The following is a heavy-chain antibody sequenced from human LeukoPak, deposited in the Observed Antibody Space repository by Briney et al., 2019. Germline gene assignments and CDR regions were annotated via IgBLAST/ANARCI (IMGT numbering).Heavy chain of an antibody. CDR1: GYTFTSYG. V-gene: IGHV1-18*01. J-gene: IGHJ5*02. CDR3: ARGPGSYYVGWFDP. Sequence: ASVKVSCKASGYTFTSYGISWVRQAPGQGLEWMGWISAYNGNTNYAQKLQGRVTMTRNTSISTAYMELSSLRSEDTAVYYCARGPGSYYVGWFDPWGQGTLVTVSS. CDR2: ISAYNGNT. D-gene: IGHD1-26*01.